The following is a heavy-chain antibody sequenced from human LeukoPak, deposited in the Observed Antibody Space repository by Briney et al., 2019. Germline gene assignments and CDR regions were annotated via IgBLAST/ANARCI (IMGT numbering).Heavy chain of an antibody. J-gene: IGHJ4*02. D-gene: IGHD6-19*01. Sequence: GGSLRLSCAASGFTFSSYSMNWVRQAPGKGLEWVSSISSSSSYIYYADSVKGRFTISSDNAENSLYLQMNSLRAEDTAVYYCAREGDSSGWYYFDYWGQGTLVTVSS. CDR2: ISSSSSYI. V-gene: IGHV3-21*01. CDR1: GFTFSSYS. CDR3: AREGDSSGWYYFDY.